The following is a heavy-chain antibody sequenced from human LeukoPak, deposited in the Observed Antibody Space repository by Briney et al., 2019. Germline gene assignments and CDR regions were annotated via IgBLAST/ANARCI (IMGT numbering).Heavy chain of an antibody. CDR2: IYHSGTT. CDR1: GDSMTRGGYY. V-gene: IGHV4-31*03. J-gene: IGHJ4*02. CDR3: ARAVDYRNYFDY. D-gene: IGHD4-11*01. Sequence: SETLSLTCTVSGDSMTRGGYYWSWVRQHPGKGLEWIGFIYHSGTTFYNPSLEGRAAISVDTSQNQFSQKLTSVTAADTAVYYCARAVDYRNYFDYWGQGTLVTVSS.